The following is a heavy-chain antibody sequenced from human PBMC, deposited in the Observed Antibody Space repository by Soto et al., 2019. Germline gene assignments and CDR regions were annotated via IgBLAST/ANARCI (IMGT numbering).Heavy chain of an antibody. Sequence: PSETLSLTCTVPGDSISTFYWGWMRQSPGKGLEWIGYVYYTGSTNYNPSLKSRVTISVDRSKNQFSLKLTSANAADTAVYYCARGRTVRNYADDSSDYFYFFDYWGQGTQVTVSS. J-gene: IGHJ4*02. V-gene: IGHV4-59*01. CDR2: VYYTGST. CDR3: ARGRTVRNYADDSSDYFYFFDY. CDR1: GDSISTFY. D-gene: IGHD3-22*01.